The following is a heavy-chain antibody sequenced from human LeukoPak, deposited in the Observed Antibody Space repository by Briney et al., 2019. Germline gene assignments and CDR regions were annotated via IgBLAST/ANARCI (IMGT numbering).Heavy chain of an antibody. CDR1: GFIFKQYV. CDR3: ASSGSYRFDY. D-gene: IGHD1-26*01. CDR2: ITASGTAM. Sequence: GGSLRLSCAASGFIFKQYVMSWVRQAPGKGLEWVSHITASGTAMFYADSVKGRFTISRDNAKNSLYLQMNSLRDEDTAVYYCASSGSYRFDYWGQGTLVTVSP. J-gene: IGHJ4*02. V-gene: IGHV3-48*02.